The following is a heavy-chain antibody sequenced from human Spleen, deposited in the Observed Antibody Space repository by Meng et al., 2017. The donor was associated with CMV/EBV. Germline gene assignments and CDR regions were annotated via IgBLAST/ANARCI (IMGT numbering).Heavy chain of an antibody. CDR2: IYYGGST. Sequence: SETLSLTCAVYGGSFSGYYWSWIRQPPGKGLEWIGYIYYGGSTDYNPSLTSRVTTSVDTSKNQFSLKLTSVTAADTAVYYCARGRLATAGGTWSQGTLVTVSS. D-gene: IGHD6-13*01. CDR3: ARGRLATAGGT. J-gene: IGHJ4*02. CDR1: GGSFSGYY. V-gene: IGHV4-59*13.